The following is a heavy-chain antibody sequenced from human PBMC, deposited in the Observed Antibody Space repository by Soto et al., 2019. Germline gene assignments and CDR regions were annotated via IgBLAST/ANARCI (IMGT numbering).Heavy chain of an antibody. CDR1: GGTFSSYT. V-gene: IGHV1-69*02. Sequence: QVQLVQSGAEVKKPGSSVMVSCKSSGGTFSSYTITWVRQAPGQGLEWMGRIIPILGIANDAQKFQGRVTITADKSTSAAYMELSGLRSEDTAVYYCARDYYGDYGNGAFGIWGQGTMVTVSS. CDR2: IIPILGIA. CDR3: ARDYYGDYGNGAFGI. J-gene: IGHJ3*02. D-gene: IGHD4-17*01.